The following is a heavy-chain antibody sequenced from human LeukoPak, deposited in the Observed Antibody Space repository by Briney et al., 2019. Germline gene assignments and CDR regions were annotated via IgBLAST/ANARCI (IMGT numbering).Heavy chain of an antibody. Sequence: GGSLRLSCAASGFTFSGYAMTWVRQAPGKGLEWVSAITGSGGSTYSADSVKGRFTISRDNSKNTLYLQMNSLRAEDTAVYYCAKNYCSSTSCYLYYYYYYMDVWGKGTTVTVSS. CDR1: GFTFSGYA. V-gene: IGHV3-23*01. CDR3: AKNYCSSTSCYLYYYYYYMDV. D-gene: IGHD2-2*01. CDR2: ITGSGGST. J-gene: IGHJ6*03.